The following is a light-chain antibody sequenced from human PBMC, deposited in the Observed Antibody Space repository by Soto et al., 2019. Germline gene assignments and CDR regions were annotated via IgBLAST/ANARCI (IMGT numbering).Light chain of an antibody. CDR3: HQRHYWPLIT. Sequence: MVENSAAAVSLSPGERATLSCKTSLSVSVYLDWYQQKPGQAPRLLISDASNRATGIPARFSGSGSGTDFTLTISSLEPEDFAVYYCHQRHYWPLITFTQGTRLEIK. J-gene: IGKJ5*01. CDR1: LSVSVY. V-gene: IGKV3-11*01. CDR2: DAS.